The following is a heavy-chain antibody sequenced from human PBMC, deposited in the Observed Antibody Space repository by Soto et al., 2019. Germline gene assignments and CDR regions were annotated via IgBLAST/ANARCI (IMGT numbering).Heavy chain of an antibody. J-gene: IGHJ6*03. CDR1: GGSISSYY. CDR2: IYYSGST. CDR3: ARQDYYYYYMDV. V-gene: IGHV4-59*01. Sequence: SETLSLTCTVSGGSISSYYWSWIRQPPGKGLEWIGYIYYSGSTNCNPSLKSRVTISVDTSKNQFSLKLSSVTAADTAVYYCARQDYYYYYMDVWSNGTTVTVS.